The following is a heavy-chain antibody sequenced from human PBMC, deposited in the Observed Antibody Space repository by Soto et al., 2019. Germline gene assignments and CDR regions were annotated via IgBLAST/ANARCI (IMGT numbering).Heavy chain of an antibody. D-gene: IGHD3-22*01. CDR3: AKDLGTSDYYDSSGLVDAFDI. V-gene: IGHV3-9*01. J-gene: IGHJ3*02. CDR2: ISWNSGSI. CDR1: GFTFDDYA. Sequence: EVQLVESGGGLVQPGRSLRLSCAASGFTFDDYAMHWVRQAPGKGLEWVSGISWNSGSIGYADSVKGRFTISRDNAKNSLYLQMNSLRAEDTALYYCAKDLGTSDYYDSSGLVDAFDIWGQGTMVTVSS.